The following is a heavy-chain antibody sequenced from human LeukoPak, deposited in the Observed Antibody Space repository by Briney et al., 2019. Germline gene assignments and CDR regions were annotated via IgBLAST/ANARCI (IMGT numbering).Heavy chain of an antibody. CDR2: FDPHDDET. V-gene: IGHV1-24*01. CDR3: ATQSDYYGSGSYFDY. J-gene: IGHJ4*02. Sequence: ASVKVSCQLSGYTLPQLPMHWVRPAPAKAMEWVGGFDPHDDETLYAQKFQGRVTMTEDTSTDTAYMELSSLRSEDTAVYYCATQSDYYGSGSYFDYWGQGTLVTVSS. CDR1: GYTLPQLP. D-gene: IGHD3-10*01.